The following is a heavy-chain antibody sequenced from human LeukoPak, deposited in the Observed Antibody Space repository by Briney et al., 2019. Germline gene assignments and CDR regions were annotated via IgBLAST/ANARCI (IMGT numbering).Heavy chain of an antibody. D-gene: IGHD3-3*01. V-gene: IGHV1-69*04. Sequence: ASVKVSCKASGGTFSSYAISWVRQAPGQGLEWMGRIIPILGIANYAQKFQGRVTITADKSTSTAYMELSSLRSEDTAVYYCARDHDTFGVVKPSDYWGQGTLVTVSS. CDR3: ARDHDTFGVVKPSDY. CDR1: GGTFSSYA. CDR2: IIPILGIA. J-gene: IGHJ4*02.